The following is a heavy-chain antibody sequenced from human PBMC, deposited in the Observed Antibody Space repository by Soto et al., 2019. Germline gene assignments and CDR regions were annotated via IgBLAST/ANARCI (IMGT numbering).Heavy chain of an antibody. CDR1: GFTFNNYW. Sequence: EVQLVESGGGLVQTGGSLRLSCAASGFTFNNYWMHWVRQAPGKGPVWVSRINGDGRTTNYADSVKGRFTISRDNAQNTLSLQMNSLRAEDTDVYYCARGLYNKYGHDYWGQGTLVTVSS. CDR3: ARGLYNKYGHDY. V-gene: IGHV3-74*01. CDR2: INGDGRTT. D-gene: IGHD1-20*01. J-gene: IGHJ4*02.